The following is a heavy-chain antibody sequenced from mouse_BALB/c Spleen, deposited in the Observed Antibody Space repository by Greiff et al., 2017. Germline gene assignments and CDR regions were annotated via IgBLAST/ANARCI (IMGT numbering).Heavy chain of an antibody. D-gene: IGHD2-1*01. V-gene: IGHV1S135*01. CDR3: ARGGGNSYAMDY. CDR1: GYSFTSYY. J-gene: IGHJ4*01. CDR2: IDPFNGGT. Sequence: VQLQQSGPELMKPGASVKISCKASGYSFTSYYMHWVKQSHGKSLEWIGYIDPFNGGTSYNQKFKGKATLTVDKSSSTAYMHLSSLTSEDSAVYYCARGGGNSYAMDYWGQGTSVTVSS.